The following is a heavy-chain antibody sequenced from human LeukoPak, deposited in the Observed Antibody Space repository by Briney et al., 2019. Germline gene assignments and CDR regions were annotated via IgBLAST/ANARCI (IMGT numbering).Heavy chain of an antibody. CDR3: AKDGGLWVSAHWGDS. J-gene: IGHJ4*02. D-gene: IGHD7-27*01. V-gene: IGHV3-23*01. Sequence: GGSLRLSCAASGFTFSSYTMSWVRQAPGKGLEWVSTITTSDGNTYYAGSVKGRFTVSRDNSKNTLFLQMNSLRAEDTAVYYCAKDGGLWVSAHWGDSWGRGTLVTASS. CDR2: ITTSDGNT. CDR1: GFTFSSYT.